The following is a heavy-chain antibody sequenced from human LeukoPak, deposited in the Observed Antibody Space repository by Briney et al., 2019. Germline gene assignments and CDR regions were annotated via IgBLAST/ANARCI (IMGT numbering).Heavy chain of an antibody. Sequence: GGSLRLSCAASGFTFSSYAMHWVRQAPGKGLEWVAVISYDGSNKYYADSVKGRFTISRDNSKNTLYLQMNSLRAEDTAVYYCARDAVDWGQGTLVTVSS. CDR2: ISYDGSNK. CDR3: ARDAVD. J-gene: IGHJ4*02. V-gene: IGHV3-30*04. CDR1: GFTFSSYA. D-gene: IGHD2-2*01.